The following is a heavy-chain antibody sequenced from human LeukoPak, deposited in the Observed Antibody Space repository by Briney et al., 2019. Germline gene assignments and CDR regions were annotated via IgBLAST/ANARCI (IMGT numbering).Heavy chain of an antibody. V-gene: IGHV4-39*01. J-gene: IGHJ4*02. D-gene: IGHD2-21*02. CDR2: IYYSGST. CDR1: GGSISESSYY. Sequence: SETLSLTCTVSGGSISESSYYWGWIRQPPGKGLGWLGSIYYSGSTYYNPSLKSRVTISVDTSKNQFSLKLSSVTAADTAVYYCARTMLVVTATYYFDYWGQGTLVTVSS. CDR3: ARTMLVVTATYYFDY.